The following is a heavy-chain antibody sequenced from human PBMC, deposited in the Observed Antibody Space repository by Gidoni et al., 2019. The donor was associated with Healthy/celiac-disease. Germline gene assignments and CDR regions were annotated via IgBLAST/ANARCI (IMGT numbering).Heavy chain of an antibody. CDR3: ARDRHVDIVATAPYYYGMDV. CDR2: IIPILGIA. V-gene: IGHV1-69*04. CDR1: GGTFSSYA. J-gene: IGHJ6*02. D-gene: IGHD5-12*01. Sequence: QVQLVQSGAEVKTPGSSVKVSCKASGGTFSSYAIRWVRQAPGQGLEWMGRIIPILGIANYAQKFQGRVTITADKSTSTAYMELSSLRSEDTAVYYCARDRHVDIVATAPYYYGMDVWGQGTTVTVSS.